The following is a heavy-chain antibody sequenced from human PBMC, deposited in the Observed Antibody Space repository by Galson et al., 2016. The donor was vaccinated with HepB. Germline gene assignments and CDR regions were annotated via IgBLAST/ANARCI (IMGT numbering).Heavy chain of an antibody. V-gene: IGHV3-21*06. CDR1: GFTFSIYT. D-gene: IGHD6-19*01. CDR2: ISSCSSFI. Sequence: SLRLSCAASGFTFSIYTMNWVRQAPGKGLEGVSFISSCSSFIYYSDSVKGRFTISRDNAKNSLYLHMRSLRAEDTAVYYCARGLAYSSDQNNDYWGQGTLVTVSS. CDR3: ARGLAYSSDQNNDY. J-gene: IGHJ4*02.